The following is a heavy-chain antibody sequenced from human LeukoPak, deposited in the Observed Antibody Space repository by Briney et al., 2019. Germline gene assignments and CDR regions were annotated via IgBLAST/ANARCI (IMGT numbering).Heavy chain of an antibody. D-gene: IGHD3-10*01. V-gene: IGHV4-34*01. CDR1: GGSFSGYY. CDR2: INHSGST. J-gene: IGHJ4*02. Sequence: SETLSLTCAVYGGSFSGYYWSWIRQPPGKGLEWIGEINHSGSTNYNPSLKSRVTISVDTSKNQFSLNLSSVTAADTAVYYCAGFGGATKPFDYWGQGTLVTVSS. CDR3: AGFGGATKPFDY.